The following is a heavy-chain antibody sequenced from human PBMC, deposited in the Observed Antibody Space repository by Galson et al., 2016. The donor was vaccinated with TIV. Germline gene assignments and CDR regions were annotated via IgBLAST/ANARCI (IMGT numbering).Heavy chain of an antibody. J-gene: IGHJ3*02. CDR1: GFTFSSWP. CDR2: ISASGGNT. CDR3: AKSFQYFYDNSGYFPYGFHI. Sequence: SLRLSCAASGFTFSSWPMSWVRRAPGKGLEWVSAISASGGNTFYADSVKGRFTISRDNSKKTLYLQMDSLRAEDTAVYCCAKSFQYFYDNSGYFPYGFHI. D-gene: IGHD3-22*01. V-gene: IGHV3-23*01.